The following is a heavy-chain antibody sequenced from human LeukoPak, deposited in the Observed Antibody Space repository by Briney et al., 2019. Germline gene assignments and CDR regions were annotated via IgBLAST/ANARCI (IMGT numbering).Heavy chain of an antibody. V-gene: IGHV1-2*02. Sequence: ASVKVSCKASGYTFTGHYMHWVRQAPGQGLEWMGWINPNSGGTNYAQKFQGRVTMTRDTSISTAYMELSRLRSDDTAVYYCARIAVAGTQYFYYFDYWGQGTLVTVSS. J-gene: IGHJ4*02. CDR2: INPNSGGT. CDR1: GYTFTGHY. D-gene: IGHD6-19*01. CDR3: ARIAVAGTQYFYYFDY.